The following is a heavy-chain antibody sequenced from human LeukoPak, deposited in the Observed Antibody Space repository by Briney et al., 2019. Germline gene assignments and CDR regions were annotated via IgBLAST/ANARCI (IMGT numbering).Heavy chain of an antibody. CDR3: ATESSGDRRGYSGSFDY. CDR1: GYTLTELS. V-gene: IGHV1-24*01. CDR2: FDPEDGET. D-gene: IGHD3-22*01. Sequence: ASVKVSCKVCGYTLTELSMHWVRQAPGEGLEGMGGFDPEDGETIYAQKFQGRVTMTEDTSTDTAYMELSSLRSEDTAVYYCATESSGDRRGYSGSFDYWGQGTLVTVSS. J-gene: IGHJ4*02.